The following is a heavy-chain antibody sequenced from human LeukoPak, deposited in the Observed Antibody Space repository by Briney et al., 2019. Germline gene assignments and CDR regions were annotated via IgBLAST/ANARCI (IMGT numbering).Heavy chain of an antibody. J-gene: IGHJ4*02. Sequence: GASVKVSCKAPGYTFPNYGINWVRQAPGQGLEWMGWISTANGHTNYAQKIQDRVTMTTDSSTSTAYMELRSLRSDDTAVYYCARDPYYYDSGGYYHPNYYFDYWGQGTPVTVSS. D-gene: IGHD3-22*01. CDR1: GYTFPNYG. CDR3: ARDPYYYDSGGYYHPNYYFDY. V-gene: IGHV1-18*01. CDR2: ISTANGHT.